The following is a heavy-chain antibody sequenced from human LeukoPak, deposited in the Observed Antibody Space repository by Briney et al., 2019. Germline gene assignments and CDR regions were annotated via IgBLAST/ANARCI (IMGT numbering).Heavy chain of an antibody. Sequence: GGSLRLSCSASGSTFSSYSMNWVRQAPGKGLEWVSSISSSSSYIYYADSVKGRFTISRDNAKNSLYLQMNSLRAEDTAVYYCARDLGDSWFDYWGQGTLVTVSS. D-gene: IGHD3-10*01. J-gene: IGHJ4*02. CDR3: ARDLGDSWFDY. V-gene: IGHV3-21*01. CDR1: GSTFSSYS. CDR2: ISSSSSYI.